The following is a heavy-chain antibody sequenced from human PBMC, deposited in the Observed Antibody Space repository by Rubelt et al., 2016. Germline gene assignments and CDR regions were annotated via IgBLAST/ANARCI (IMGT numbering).Heavy chain of an antibody. J-gene: IGHJ3*02. Sequence: QVQLVQSGAEVKKPGSSVKVSCKASGGTFSSYAISWVRQAPGQGLEWMGGIIPIFGTANYAQKFQGRVTITADESTSTAYRELSSLRSEDTAVYYCARGGAAAADDNDAFDIWGQGTMVTVSS. CDR2: IIPIFGTA. CDR3: ARGGAAAADDNDAFDI. CDR1: GGTFSSYA. V-gene: IGHV1-69*01. D-gene: IGHD6-13*01.